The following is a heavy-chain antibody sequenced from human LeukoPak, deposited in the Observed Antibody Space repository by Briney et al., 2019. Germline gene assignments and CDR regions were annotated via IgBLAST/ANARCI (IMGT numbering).Heavy chain of an antibody. CDR2: INHSGST. CDR3: ASSGYAEVGRFDY. J-gene: IGHJ4*02. Sequence: KPSETLSLTCAVYGGSFSGYYWSWIRQPPGKGLEWIGEINHSGSTNYNPSLKSRVTISVDTSKNQFSLKLSSVTAADTAVYYCASSGYAEVGRFDYWGQGTLVTVSS. CDR1: GGSFSGYY. D-gene: IGHD3-22*01. V-gene: IGHV4-34*01.